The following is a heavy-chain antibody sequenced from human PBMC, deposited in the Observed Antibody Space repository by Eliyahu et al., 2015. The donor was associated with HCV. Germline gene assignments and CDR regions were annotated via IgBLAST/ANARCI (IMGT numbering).Heavy chain of an antibody. J-gene: IGHJ4*02. V-gene: IGHV3-21*02. CDR1: XFNFKTYG. CDR2: ITTTGNFV. D-gene: IGHD2-21*02. Sequence: EVQLVESGGGLVKPGGSLRLSCAASXFNFKTYGMNWXRQAPGKGPEWISAITTTGNFVYYADSVKGRFTISRDNSNNSLYLQMNGLRADDTAIYYCATRRDDYYFDYWGQGTLVTVSS. CDR3: ATRRDDYYFDY.